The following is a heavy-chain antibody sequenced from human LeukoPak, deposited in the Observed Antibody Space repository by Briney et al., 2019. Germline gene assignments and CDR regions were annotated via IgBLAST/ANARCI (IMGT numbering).Heavy chain of an antibody. J-gene: IGHJ4*02. CDR1: GGSFSGYY. D-gene: IGHD3-22*01. CDR3: ARSEMLYYYDSSGYPGY. CDR2: INHSGST. Sequence: SETLSLTCAVYGGSFSGYYWSWIRQPPGKGLEWIGEINHSGSTNYNPSLKSRVTISVDTSKNQFSLKLSSVTAADTAVYYCARSEMLYYYDSSGYPGYWGQGTLVTVSS. V-gene: IGHV4-34*01.